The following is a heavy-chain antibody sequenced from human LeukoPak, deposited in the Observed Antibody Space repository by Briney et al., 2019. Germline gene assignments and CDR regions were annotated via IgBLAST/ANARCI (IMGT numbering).Heavy chain of an antibody. J-gene: IGHJ4*02. CDR2: IYPGDSDT. CDR3: ARPHYYASGSPYYLDY. CDR1: GYSFTSYW. Sequence: GESLKISCKGFGYSFTSYWIGWVRQMPGKVLEWMGIIYPGDSDTRYNPSFKGQVTISADKSISTAYLQWSDLKASDTAMYYCARPHYYASGSPYYLDYWGQGTLVTVSS. V-gene: IGHV5-51*01. D-gene: IGHD3-10*01.